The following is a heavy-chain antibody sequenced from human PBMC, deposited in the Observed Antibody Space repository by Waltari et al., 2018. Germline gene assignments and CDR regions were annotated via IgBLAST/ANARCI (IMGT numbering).Heavy chain of an antibody. D-gene: IGHD3-10*01. CDR1: GFTFDDYA. J-gene: IGHJ4*02. CDR2: ISWNSGSI. V-gene: IGHV3-9*01. Sequence: EVQLVESGGGLVQPGRSLRLSCAASGFTFDDYAMHWVRQAPGKGLEWVSGISWNSGSIGYAESVKGRFTISRDNAKNSLYLQMNSLRAEDTALYYCAKAMGDSGPFDYWGQGTLVTVSS. CDR3: AKAMGDSGPFDY.